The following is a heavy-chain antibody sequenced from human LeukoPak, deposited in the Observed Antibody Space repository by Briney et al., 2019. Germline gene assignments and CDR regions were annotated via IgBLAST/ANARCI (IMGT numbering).Heavy chain of an antibody. J-gene: IGHJ4*02. CDR3: ARALSFCSSSSCYPFDY. V-gene: IGHV3-48*01. CDR1: GFTHSSYN. Sequence: GGSLRLFCAASGFTHSSYNMNGVRQASGRGLEGVLYIRSSCSIIYYADSMKGRFNIYRDNAKNTLYLQMNSLRAEDTTVYYCARALSFCSSSSCYPFDYWGQGTLVTVSS. D-gene: IGHD2-2*01. CDR2: IRSSCSII.